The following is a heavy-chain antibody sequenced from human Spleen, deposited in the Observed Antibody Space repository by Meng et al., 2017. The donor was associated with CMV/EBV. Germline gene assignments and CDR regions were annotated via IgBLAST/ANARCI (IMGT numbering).Heavy chain of an antibody. D-gene: IGHD1-7*01. CDR1: GFTFSSYA. CDR2: ISYDGSNK. J-gene: IGHJ6*02. Sequence: GESLKISCAASGFTFSSYAMHWVRQAPGKGLEWVAVISYDGSNKYYADSVKGRFTISRDNSKNTLYLQMNSLRAEDTAVYYCARVPTRANWNFLDYYSGMDVWGQGTTVTVSS. V-gene: IGHV3-30-3*01. CDR3: ARVPTRANWNFLDYYSGMDV.